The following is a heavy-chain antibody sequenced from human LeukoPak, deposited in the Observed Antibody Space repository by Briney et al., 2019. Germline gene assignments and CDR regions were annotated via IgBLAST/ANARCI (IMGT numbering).Heavy chain of an antibody. Sequence: SETLSLTCAVYGGSFSGYYWSWIRQPPGKGLEWIGEINHSGSTNYNPSLKSRVTISVDTSKNQFSLELSSVTAADTAVYYCARGSVVGATHPANFDYWGQGTLVTVSS. D-gene: IGHD1-26*01. V-gene: IGHV4-34*01. CDR2: INHSGST. J-gene: IGHJ4*02. CDR3: ARGSVVGATHPANFDY. CDR1: GGSFSGYY.